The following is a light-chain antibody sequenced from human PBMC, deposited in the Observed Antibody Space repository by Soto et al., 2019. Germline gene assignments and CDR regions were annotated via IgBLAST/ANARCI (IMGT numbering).Light chain of an antibody. CDR2: AAS. Sequence: DIPMTQSPSSLSASVGDRVTITCRASQSISSYLNWYQQKPGKAPQLLIYAASSLQSGDPSRFSGSGSGTDLTLTISSLQPEDFATYYCQQSYSTPRTFGQGTKGEIK. J-gene: IGKJ1*01. CDR1: QSISSY. CDR3: QQSYSTPRT. V-gene: IGKV1-39*01.